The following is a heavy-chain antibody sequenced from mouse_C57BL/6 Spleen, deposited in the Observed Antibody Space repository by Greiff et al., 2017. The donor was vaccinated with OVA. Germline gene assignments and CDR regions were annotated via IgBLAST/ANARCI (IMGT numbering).Heavy chain of an antibody. CDR1: GYAFSSSW. D-gene: IGHD2-12*01. Sequence: QVQLQQSGPELVKPGASVKISCKASGYAFSSSWMNWVKQRPGKGLEWIGRIYPGDGDTNYNGKFKGKATLTADKSSSTAYMQLSSLTSEDSAVYFCATYSPQFAYWGQGTLVTVSA. J-gene: IGHJ3*01. CDR2: IYPGDGDT. CDR3: ATYSPQFAY. V-gene: IGHV1-82*01.